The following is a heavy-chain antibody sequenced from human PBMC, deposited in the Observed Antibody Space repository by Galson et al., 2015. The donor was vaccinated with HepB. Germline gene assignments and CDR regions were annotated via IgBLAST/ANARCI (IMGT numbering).Heavy chain of an antibody. Sequence: SLRLSCAASGFTFANYVMNWVRQAPGKGLEWVSSISGSGGSTYYRGSFKGQFTISRDNSKSTVYLQMKSLRADDTAVYYCAKDSGSNWFVPHHFDSWGQGTLVTVSS. D-gene: IGHD6-13*01. CDR2: ISGSGGST. V-gene: IGHV3-23*01. CDR3: AKDSGSNWFVPHHFDS. J-gene: IGHJ4*02. CDR1: GFTFANYV.